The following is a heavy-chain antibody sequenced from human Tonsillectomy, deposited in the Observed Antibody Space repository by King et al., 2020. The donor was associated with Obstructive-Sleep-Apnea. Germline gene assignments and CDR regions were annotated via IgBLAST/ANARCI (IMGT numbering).Heavy chain of an antibody. CDR1: GASVNSFY. CDR3: ARLGETIYYYYGMDV. D-gene: IGHD1-7*01. V-gene: IGHV4-4*07. J-gene: IGHJ6*02. CDR2: IYSSGST. Sequence: QLQESGPGLVEPSETLSLTCTVSGASVNSFYWSWIRQLAGEGLEWIGRIYSSGSTDYNPSLKSRVTMSVDTSKNQFSLRLTSVTAADTAVYYCARLGETIYYYYGMDVWGQGTTVTVSS.